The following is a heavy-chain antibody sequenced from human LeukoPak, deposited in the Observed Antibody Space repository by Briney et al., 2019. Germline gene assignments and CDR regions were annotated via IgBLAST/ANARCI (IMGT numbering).Heavy chain of an antibody. V-gene: IGHV3-7*01. CDR3: AKASIAGAIGVLDY. CDR2: INQYGSGK. Sequence: PVGSLRLSCAAFGFTFNNCWMSWGCQGPGKGLEWVGNINQYGSGKHYVDSVKGRFTISRDNAKNSLYLQMNSLRAEDTAVYFCAKASIAGAIGVLDYWGQGTLVTVSS. J-gene: IGHJ4*02. CDR1: GFTFNNCW. D-gene: IGHD1-26*01.